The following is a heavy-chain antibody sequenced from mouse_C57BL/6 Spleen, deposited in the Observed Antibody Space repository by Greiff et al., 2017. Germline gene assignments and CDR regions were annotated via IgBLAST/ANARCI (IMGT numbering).Heavy chain of an antibody. Sequence: DVKLVESGGGLVKPGGSLKLSCAASGFTFSDYGMHWVRQAPEKGLEWVAYISSGSSTIYYADTVKGRFTISRDNAKNTLFLQMTSLRSEDTAMYYCARPGYYYGSSYMRAMDYWGQGTSVTVSS. V-gene: IGHV5-17*01. J-gene: IGHJ4*01. D-gene: IGHD1-1*01. CDR2: ISSGSSTI. CDR1: GFTFSDYG. CDR3: ARPGYYYGSSYMRAMDY.